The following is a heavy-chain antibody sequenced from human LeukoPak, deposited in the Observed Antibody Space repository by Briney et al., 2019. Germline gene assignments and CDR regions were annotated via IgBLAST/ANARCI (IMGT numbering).Heavy chain of an antibody. Sequence: ASVKVSCKASGYTFTSYDINWVRQATGQGLEWMGWMNPNSGNTGYAQKFQGRVTMTRNTSISTAYMELSSLRSEDTAVCYCARGSYDFPWFDPWGQGTLVTVSS. J-gene: IGHJ5*02. V-gene: IGHV1-8*01. CDR2: MNPNSGNT. CDR1: GYTFTSYD. D-gene: IGHD3-3*01. CDR3: ARGSYDFPWFDP.